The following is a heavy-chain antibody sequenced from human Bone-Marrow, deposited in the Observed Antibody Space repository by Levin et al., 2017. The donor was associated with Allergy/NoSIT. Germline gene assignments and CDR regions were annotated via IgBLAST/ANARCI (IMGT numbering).Heavy chain of an antibody. Sequence: PSETLSLTCAASGFTVSNNYMSWVRQAPGKGLEGVSIIYSGGNTYYTDSVKGRFTISRDSSKNTLYLQMNSLRAEDTAVYYCATSPTSGYWGQGTLVTVSS. CDR1: GFTVSNNY. CDR2: IYSGGNT. V-gene: IGHV3-53*01. J-gene: IGHJ4*02. CDR3: ATSPTSGY.